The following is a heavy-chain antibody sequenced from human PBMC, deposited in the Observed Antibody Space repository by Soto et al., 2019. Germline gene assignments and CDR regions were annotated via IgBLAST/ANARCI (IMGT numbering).Heavy chain of an antibody. CDR2: ISGSGGST. J-gene: IGHJ4*02. V-gene: IGHV3-23*01. CDR1: GFTFSSYA. Sequence: GGSLRLSCAASGFTFSSYAMSWVRQAPGKGLEWVSAISGSGGSTYYADSVKGRFTISRDNSKNTLYLQMNSLRAEDTAVYYCAIVLRFLEWLTTPFDYWGQGTLVTVSS. D-gene: IGHD3-3*01. CDR3: AIVLRFLEWLTTPFDY.